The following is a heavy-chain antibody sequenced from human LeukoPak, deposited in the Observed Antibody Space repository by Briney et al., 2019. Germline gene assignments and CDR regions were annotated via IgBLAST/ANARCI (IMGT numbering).Heavy chain of an antibody. CDR3: ARGGDF. V-gene: IGHV4-34*01. J-gene: IGHJ4*02. CDR2: INHSGST. Sequence: SETLSLTCAVYGGSFSGYYWSWIRQPPGKGLEWIGEINHSGSTNYNPSLMSRVNISVDPHKNHFCLKVSSVNAGDTDVYYCARGGDFWGQGTLVTVSS. CDR1: GGSFSGYY.